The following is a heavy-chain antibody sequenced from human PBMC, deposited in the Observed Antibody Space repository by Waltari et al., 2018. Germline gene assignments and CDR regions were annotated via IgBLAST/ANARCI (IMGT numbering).Heavy chain of an antibody. J-gene: IGHJ6*02. V-gene: IGHV5-10-1*03. CDR1: GYSFTSYW. D-gene: IGHD5-12*01. CDR3: ASKGPYSGYDYSYYYYGMDV. Sequence: EVQLVQSGAEVKKPGESLRISCKGSGYSFTSYWISWVRKMPGKGLGWMGRIDPSDSYTNYSPSFQGHVTISADKSISTAYLQWSSLKASDTAMYYCASKGPYSGYDYSYYYYGMDVWGQGTTVTVSS. CDR2: IDPSDSYT.